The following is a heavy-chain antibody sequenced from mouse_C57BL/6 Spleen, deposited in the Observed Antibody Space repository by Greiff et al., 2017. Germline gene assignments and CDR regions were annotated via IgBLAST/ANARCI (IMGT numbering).Heavy chain of an antibody. CDR3: ARGGIYYYGIYYAMDY. D-gene: IGHD1-1*01. CDR1: GYTFTSYW. Sequence: QLQQPGAELVRPGTSVKLSCKASGYTFTSYWMHWVKQRPGPGLEWIGVIDPSDSYTNYNQKFKGKATLTVDTSSSTAYMQLSSLTSAVSAVYYCARGGIYYYGIYYAMDYWGQGTSVTVSS. CDR2: IDPSDSYT. V-gene: IGHV1-59*01. J-gene: IGHJ4*01.